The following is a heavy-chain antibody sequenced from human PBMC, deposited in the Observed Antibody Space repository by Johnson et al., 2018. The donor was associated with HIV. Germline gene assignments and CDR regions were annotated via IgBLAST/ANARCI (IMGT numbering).Heavy chain of an antibody. Sequence: VQLVESGGGLVQPGGSLRLSCAASGFTFSSYAMHWVRQAPGKGLEYVSAISSNGGSTYYANSVKGRFTISRDNAKNTLYRQMGSLRAEDMAVYYCARADEWELVGGGYGFDIWGQGRMGTISS. CDR1: GFTFSSYA. J-gene: IGHJ3*02. CDR2: ISSNGGST. CDR3: ARADEWELVGGGYGFDI. V-gene: IGHV3-64*01. D-gene: IGHD1-26*01.